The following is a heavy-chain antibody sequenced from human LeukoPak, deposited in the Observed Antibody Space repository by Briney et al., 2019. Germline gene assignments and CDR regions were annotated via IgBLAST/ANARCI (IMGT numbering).Heavy chain of an antibody. CDR2: INAGNGNT. Sequence: ASVKVSCKASGYTFTTYAIHWVRQAPGQRLEWMGWINAGNGNTNYAQKLQGRVTMTTDTSTSTAYMELRSLRSDDTAVYYCARRRVVRGVPPSYYFDYWGQGTLVTVSS. J-gene: IGHJ4*02. CDR1: GYTFTTYA. D-gene: IGHD3-10*01. V-gene: IGHV1-3*01. CDR3: ARRRVVRGVPPSYYFDY.